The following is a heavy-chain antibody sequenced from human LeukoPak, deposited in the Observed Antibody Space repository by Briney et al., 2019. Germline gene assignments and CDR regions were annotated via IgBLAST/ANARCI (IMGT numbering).Heavy chain of an antibody. D-gene: IGHD1-26*01. J-gene: IGHJ3*02. Sequence: GGSLRLSCAASGFTFSYYGMHWVRQAPGKGLGWVAFIRYDGSNKYYADSVKGRFTISRDNSKNTLFLQMNSLRAEDTAVYYCAKTDAWELHAFDIWGQGTMVTVSS. V-gene: IGHV3-30*02. CDR1: GFTFSYYG. CDR2: IRYDGSNK. CDR3: AKTDAWELHAFDI.